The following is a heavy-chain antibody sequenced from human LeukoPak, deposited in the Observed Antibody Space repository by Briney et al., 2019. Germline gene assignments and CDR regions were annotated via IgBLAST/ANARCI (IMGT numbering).Heavy chain of an antibody. D-gene: IGHD6-13*01. CDR3: AKHAASRSGGLIDY. Sequence: GGSLRLSCAASGFTFDDYAMHWVRQAPGKGLEWVSGISWNSGSIGYADSVKGRFTISRDNAKNSLYLQMNSLRAEDTALYYCAKHAASRSGGLIDYWGQGTLVTVSS. CDR1: GFTFDDYA. CDR2: ISWNSGSI. J-gene: IGHJ4*02. V-gene: IGHV3-9*01.